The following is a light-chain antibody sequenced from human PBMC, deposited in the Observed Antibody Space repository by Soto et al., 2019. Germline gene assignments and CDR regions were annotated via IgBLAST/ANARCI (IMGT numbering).Light chain of an antibody. CDR1: QSGGSGY. CDR3: QQDYYLPIT. CDR2: GAC. J-gene: IGKJ5*01. V-gene: IGKV3D-7*01. Sequence: EIVITHSPPTLSLSPGERAALSSRARQSGGSGYLSWYQQQPGRAPNLLICGACTRATGIPARCSGSGSGTDYTLTISSLQPEDFAFYYCQQDYYLPITFGQGTRLEI.